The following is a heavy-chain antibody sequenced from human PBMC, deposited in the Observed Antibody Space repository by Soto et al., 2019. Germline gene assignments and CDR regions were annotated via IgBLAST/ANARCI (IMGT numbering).Heavy chain of an antibody. V-gene: IGHV5-51*03. Sequence: GEALKISCKGSGYSCTSYWIGWVRQMPGKGLEWMGIIYPGDSDTRYSPSFQGQVTISADKSISTAYLQWSSLKASDTAMYYCARFDYDSSAAFDIWGQGTMVTVSS. CDR2: IYPGDSDT. D-gene: IGHD3-22*01. CDR1: GYSCTSYW. CDR3: ARFDYDSSAAFDI. J-gene: IGHJ3*02.